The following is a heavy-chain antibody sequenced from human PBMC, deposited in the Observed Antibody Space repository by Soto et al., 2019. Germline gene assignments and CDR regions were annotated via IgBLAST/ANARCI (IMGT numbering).Heavy chain of an antibody. V-gene: IGHV3-74*03. CDR2: INTDGSVA. J-gene: IGHJ5*02. CDR3: ARWDSSGSYYNSFWFDP. D-gene: IGHD3-10*01. CDR1: GLTFRSYW. Sequence: GGSLRLSCAASGLTFRSYWMHWVRQAPGKGLVWVSRINTDGSVAMYVDSVKGRFTISRDNAKNTLYLHMNSLRAEDTAVYYCARWDSSGSYYNSFWFDPWGQGTLVTVSS.